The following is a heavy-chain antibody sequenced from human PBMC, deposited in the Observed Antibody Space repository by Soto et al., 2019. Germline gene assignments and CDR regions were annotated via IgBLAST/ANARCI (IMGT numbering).Heavy chain of an antibody. J-gene: IGHJ6*02. Sequence: GASVKVSCKVSGYTLTELSMHWVRQAPGKGLEWMGGFDPEDGETIYAQKFQGRVTMTEDTSTDTAYMELSSLRSEDTAVYYCAIPKIYGGNPRYYYYYGMDVWGQGTTVTVSS. CDR3: AIPKIYGGNPRYYYYYGMDV. CDR2: FDPEDGET. CDR1: GYTLTELS. D-gene: IGHD4-17*01. V-gene: IGHV1-24*01.